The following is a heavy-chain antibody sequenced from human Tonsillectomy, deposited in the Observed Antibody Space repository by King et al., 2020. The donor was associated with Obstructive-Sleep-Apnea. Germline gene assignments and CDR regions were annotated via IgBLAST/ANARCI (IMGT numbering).Heavy chain of an antibody. V-gene: IGHV3-23*04. CDR3: AGGKAAAGDS. Sequence: VQLVESGGGLVQPGGSLRVSCAASGFTFSNYAMIWVRQAPGKGLEWVSGIGSSAGSTYSTYYADSVKGRFTISRDNSKNTLYLQMNSLRAEDTAIYYGAGGKAAAGDSWGQGTLVPVP. CDR2: IGSSAGSTYST. J-gene: IGHJ4*02. CDR1: GFTFSNYA. D-gene: IGHD6-13*01.